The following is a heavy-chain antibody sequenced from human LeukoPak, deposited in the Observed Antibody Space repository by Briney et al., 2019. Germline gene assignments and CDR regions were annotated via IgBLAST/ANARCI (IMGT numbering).Heavy chain of an antibody. D-gene: IGHD6-19*01. CDR1: GGSISSYY. CDR2: IYYSGST. V-gene: IGHV4-59*12. CDR3: AREQQWLVHYYMDV. Sequence: PSETLSLTCTVSGGSISSYYWSWIRQPPGKGLEWIGYIYYSGSTNYNPSLKSRVTISVDTSKNQFSLKLSSVTAADTAVYYCAREQQWLVHYYMDVWGKGTTVTISS. J-gene: IGHJ6*03.